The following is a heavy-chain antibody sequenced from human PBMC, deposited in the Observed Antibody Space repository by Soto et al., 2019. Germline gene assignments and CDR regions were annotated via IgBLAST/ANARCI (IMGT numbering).Heavy chain of an antibody. Sequence: SETLSLTCTVSGGSISSSSYYWGWIRQPPGKGLEWIGSIYYSGSTYYNPSLKSRVTISVDTSNNQFSLKLSSVTAADTAVYYCAIHPPFDYSNYDYMFDPWGQGTLVTVSS. CDR2: IYYSGST. J-gene: IGHJ5*02. D-gene: IGHD4-4*01. V-gene: IGHV4-39*01. CDR1: GGSISSSSYY. CDR3: AIHPPFDYSNYDYMFDP.